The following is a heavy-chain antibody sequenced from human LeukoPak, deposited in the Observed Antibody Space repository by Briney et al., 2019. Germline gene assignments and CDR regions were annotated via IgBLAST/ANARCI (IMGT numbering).Heavy chain of an antibody. D-gene: IGHD6-19*01. CDR1: GFNFRDHW. J-gene: IGHJ4*02. Sequence: GGSLRLSCAASGFNFRDHWMDWVRQAPGKGLEWVGHIKTDGSETYYLDSLRGRFSISRDNTNNALYLQMDSLRVEDTAVYYCVKNNGWFHLAQWGQGTLVTVSS. CDR2: IKTDGSET. V-gene: IGHV3-7*03. CDR3: VKNNGWFHLAQ.